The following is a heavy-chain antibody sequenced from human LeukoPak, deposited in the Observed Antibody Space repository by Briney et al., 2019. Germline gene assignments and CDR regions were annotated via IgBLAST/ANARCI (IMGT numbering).Heavy chain of an antibody. Sequence: ASVKVSCKASGYTFTSYYVRWVRQAPGQGLEWMGIINPSGGSTSYAQKFQGRVTMTRDTSTSTVYMELSSLRSEDTAVYYCARETKDSNWGANWFDPWGQGTLVTVSS. J-gene: IGHJ5*02. V-gene: IGHV1-46*01. D-gene: IGHD7-27*01. CDR2: INPSGGST. CDR1: GYTFTSYY. CDR3: ARETKDSNWGANWFDP.